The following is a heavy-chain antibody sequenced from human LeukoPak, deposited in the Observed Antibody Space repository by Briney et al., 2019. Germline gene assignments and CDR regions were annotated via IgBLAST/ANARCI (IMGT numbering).Heavy chain of an antibody. V-gene: IGHV3-23*01. Sequence: GGSLRLSCAASGFTFSSYAMSWVRQAPGKGLEWVSAISGSGGSTYYADSVKGRFTISRDNSKNTLYLQTNSLRAEDTAVYYCANIVVVPAAIGYWGQGTLVTVSS. CDR1: GFTFSSYA. CDR2: ISGSGGST. D-gene: IGHD2-2*02. J-gene: IGHJ4*02. CDR3: ANIVVVPAAIGY.